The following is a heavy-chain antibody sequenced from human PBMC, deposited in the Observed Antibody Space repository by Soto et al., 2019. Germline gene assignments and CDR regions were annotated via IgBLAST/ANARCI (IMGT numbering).Heavy chain of an antibody. CDR3: ARGSAAAMVPWFDP. Sequence: SETLCLTCAVYSGSFSGHYWSWIRQPPGKGLEWIGEINHSGSTNYNPSLKSRVTISVDTSKNQFSLKLNSVTAADTAVYYCARGSAAAMVPWFDPWGQGTLVTVSS. CDR1: SGSFSGHY. CDR2: INHSGST. J-gene: IGHJ5*02. V-gene: IGHV4-34*01. D-gene: IGHD2-2*01.